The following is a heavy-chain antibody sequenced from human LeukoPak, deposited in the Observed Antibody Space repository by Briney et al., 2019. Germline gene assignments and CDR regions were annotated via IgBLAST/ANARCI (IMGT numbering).Heavy chain of an antibody. Sequence: GASLRLSCAASGFTFSSYAMSWVRQAPGKGLEWVSAISGSGGSTYYADSVKGRFTISRDNSKNTLYLQMNSLRAEDTAVYYCAKVELNWNDEYFQHWGQGTQVTVSS. CDR2: ISGSGGST. CDR1: GFTFSSYA. J-gene: IGHJ1*01. V-gene: IGHV3-23*01. D-gene: IGHD1-1*01. CDR3: AKVELNWNDEYFQH.